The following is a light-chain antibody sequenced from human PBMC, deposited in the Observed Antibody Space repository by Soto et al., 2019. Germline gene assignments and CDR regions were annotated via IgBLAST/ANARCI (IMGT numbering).Light chain of an antibody. CDR3: SSHAGSSVV. CDR1: SSDVGGYNY. V-gene: IGLV2-11*01. CDR2: DVT. Sequence: QSVLTQPRSVSGSPGQSVTISCTGTSSDVGGYNYVSWYQQHPGKAPKLMIYDVTTRPSGVPDRFSGSKSGNTASLTISGLQAEDEADYYCSSHAGSSVVFGTGTKVTVL. J-gene: IGLJ1*01.